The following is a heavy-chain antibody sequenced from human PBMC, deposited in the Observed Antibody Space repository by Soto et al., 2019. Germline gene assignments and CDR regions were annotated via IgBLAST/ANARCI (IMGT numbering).Heavy chain of an antibody. J-gene: IGHJ4*02. D-gene: IGHD3-3*01. Sequence: GGSLRLSCAASGFTFISYWMSWVRQAPGKGLEWVANIKQDGSEKYYVDSVKGRFTISRDNAKNSLYLQMNSLRAEDTAVYYCARHLRFLEWARFDDWGQGTLVTVSS. CDR3: ARHLRFLEWARFDD. CDR2: IKQDGSEK. CDR1: GFTFISYW. V-gene: IGHV3-7*01.